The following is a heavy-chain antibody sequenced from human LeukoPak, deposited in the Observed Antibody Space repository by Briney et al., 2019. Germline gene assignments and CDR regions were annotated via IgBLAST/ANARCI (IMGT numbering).Heavy chain of an antibody. D-gene: IGHD3-22*01. CDR1: GDSINSLDL. J-gene: IGHJ4*02. Sequence: SETLSLTCTVSGDSINSLDLWSWVRQPPGKGLEWIGEMYLSGTTHSNPSVKSRVTISIDKSQNQFFLNLSSVTAADTAVYYCAGLVGRYSSGLYYYYFDYWGQGTLVTVSS. CDR2: MYLSGTT. CDR3: AGLVGRYSSGLYYYYFDY. V-gene: IGHV4-4*02.